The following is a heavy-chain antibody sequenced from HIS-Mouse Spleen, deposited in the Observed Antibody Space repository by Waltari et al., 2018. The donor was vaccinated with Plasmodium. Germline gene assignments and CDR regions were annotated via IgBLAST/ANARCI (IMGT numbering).Heavy chain of an antibody. Sequence: QVPLVESGGGVVQPGRSLRLSCAALGFPLRSDGMHWRRQVPGKGLDWVAVRSYDGSKKYYADSVKGRFTISRDNSKNTLYLQMNSLRAEDTAVYYCAKDRRSSSWYVDYWGQGTLVTVSS. CDR1: GFPLRSDG. J-gene: IGHJ4*02. CDR2: RSYDGSKK. CDR3: AKDRRSSSWYVDY. D-gene: IGHD6-13*01. V-gene: IGHV3-30*18.